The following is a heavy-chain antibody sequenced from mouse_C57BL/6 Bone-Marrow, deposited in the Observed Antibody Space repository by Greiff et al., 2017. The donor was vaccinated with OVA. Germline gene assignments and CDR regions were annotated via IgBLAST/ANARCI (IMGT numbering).Heavy chain of an antibody. D-gene: IGHD2-1*01. Sequence: QVHVKQPGAELVKPGASVKMSCKASGYTFTSYWITWVKQRPGQGLEWIGDIYPGSGSTNYNEKFKSKATLTVDTSSSTAYMQLSSLTSEDSAVYYCARGRGGKFYWYFDVWGTGTTVTVSS. CDR1: GYTFTSYW. J-gene: IGHJ1*03. CDR3: ARGRGGKFYWYFDV. CDR2: IYPGSGST. V-gene: IGHV1-55*01.